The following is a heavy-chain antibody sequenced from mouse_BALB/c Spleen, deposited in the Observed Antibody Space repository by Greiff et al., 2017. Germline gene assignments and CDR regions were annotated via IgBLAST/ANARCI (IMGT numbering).Heavy chain of an antibody. Sequence: EVNLVESGGGLVQPGGSLKLSCAASGFTFSSYTMSWVRQTPEKRLEWVAYISNGGGSTYSPDTVTGRFTISRDNAKNTLYLQMSSLKSANTAMYCCASQVYNGYNAALDCWGQGTSVTVSA. D-gene: IGHD2-2*01. CDR1: GFTFSSYT. CDR3: ASQVYNGYNAALDC. V-gene: IGHV5-12-2*01. CDR2: ISNGGGST. J-gene: IGHJ4*01.